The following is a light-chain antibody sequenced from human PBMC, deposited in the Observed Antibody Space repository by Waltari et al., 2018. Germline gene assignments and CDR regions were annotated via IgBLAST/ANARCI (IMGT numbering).Light chain of an antibody. J-gene: IGLJ3*02. CDR2: RNN. V-gene: IGLV10-54*04. CDR1: SNNVGNQG. Sequence: QAGLTQPPSVSKDLRQTATLTCTGNSNNVGNQGATWPPQYQGHPPKLLFYRNNNRPSGISARFSASRSGNTASLTITGLQPEDEADYYCSAWDSNLSAWVFGGGTKLTVL. CDR3: SAWDSNLSAWV.